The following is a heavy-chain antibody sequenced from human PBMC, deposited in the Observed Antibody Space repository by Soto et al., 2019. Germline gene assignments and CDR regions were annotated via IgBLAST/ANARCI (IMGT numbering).Heavy chain of an antibody. CDR3: ASEVTMIVGN. CDR2: MNPNSGNT. J-gene: IGHJ4*02. V-gene: IGHV1-8*01. CDR1: GYTFTSYD. Sequence: QVQLVQSGAEVKKPGASVKVSCKASGYTFTSYDINWVRQATGQGLEWMGWMNPNSGNTGSAQKLQGRVTMTRNTSISTAHMELISLRPEDTAVYYCASEVTMIVGNWGPGTLVTVPS. D-gene: IGHD3-22*01.